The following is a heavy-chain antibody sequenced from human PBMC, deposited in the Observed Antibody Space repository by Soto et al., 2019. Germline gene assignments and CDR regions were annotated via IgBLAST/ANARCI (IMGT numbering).Heavy chain of an antibody. Sequence: PGGSLRLSCAASGFTFSSYAMHWVRQAPGKGLEWVAVISYDGSNKYYADSVKGRFTISRDNSKNTLYLQMNSLRAEDTAVYYCASSPVRSWYYSVRYYGMDVWGQGTTVTVSS. V-gene: IGHV3-30-3*01. CDR3: ASSPVRSWYYSVRYYGMDV. CDR1: GFTFSSYA. D-gene: IGHD6-13*01. J-gene: IGHJ6*02. CDR2: ISYDGSNK.